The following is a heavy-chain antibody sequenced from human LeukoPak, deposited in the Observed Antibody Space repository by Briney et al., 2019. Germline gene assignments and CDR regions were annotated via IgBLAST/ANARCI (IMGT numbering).Heavy chain of an antibody. V-gene: IGHV3-48*03. J-gene: IGHJ4*02. Sequence: XGSLRLSCAASGFTFSSYEMNWVRQAPGKGLEWVSYISSSGSTIYYADSVKGRFTISRDNAKNSLYLQMNSLRAEDTAVYYCMSPSSGPAAIDWGQGTLVTVSS. D-gene: IGHD2-2*01. CDR2: ISSSGSTI. CDR1: GFTFSSYE. CDR3: MSPSSGPAAID.